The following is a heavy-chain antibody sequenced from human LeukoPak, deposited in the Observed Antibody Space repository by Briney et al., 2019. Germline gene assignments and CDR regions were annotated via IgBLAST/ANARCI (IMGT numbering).Heavy chain of an antibody. CDR2: IGSSGSTV. Sequence: PGGSLRLSCAASGFSFSSYEMNWVRQAPGKELEWVSYIGSSGSTVYYADSVKGRFTISKDNAKNSLYLQMNSLRDEDTAVYYCARDTLLYADSPDAFDMWGQGTMVTVSS. D-gene: IGHD4-17*01. CDR1: GFSFSSYE. J-gene: IGHJ3*02. CDR3: ARDTLLYADSPDAFDM. V-gene: IGHV3-48*03.